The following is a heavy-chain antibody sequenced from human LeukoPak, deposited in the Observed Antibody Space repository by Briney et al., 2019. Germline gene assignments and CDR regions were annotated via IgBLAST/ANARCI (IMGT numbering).Heavy chain of an antibody. CDR2: ISDDGSNK. V-gene: IGHV3-30*04. CDR3: ARAFSTTAFDY. Sequence: GRSLRLSCAASGFIFRTYAMNWVRQAPGKGLEWVAVISDDGSNKYYAESVKGQFTISRDNSKNTLYLQMNSLRAEDTAVYYCARAFSTTAFDYWGQGTLVTVSS. J-gene: IGHJ4*02. CDR1: GFIFRTYA. D-gene: IGHD4-17*01.